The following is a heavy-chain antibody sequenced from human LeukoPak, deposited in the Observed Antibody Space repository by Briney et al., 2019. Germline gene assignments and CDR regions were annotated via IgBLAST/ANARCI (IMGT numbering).Heavy chain of an antibody. J-gene: IGHJ4*02. D-gene: IGHD6-19*01. CDR2: ISGDGRST. CDR3: AKDIGEGSAWYQGLDY. V-gene: IGHV3-43*02. Sequence: GGSLRLSCAASGFTFDDYAMHWVRQAPGKGLDWVSLISGDGRSTYYADSVKGRFTISRDNSKNSLYLQMNSLRTEDTAFYYCAKDIGEGSAWYQGLDYWGQGTLVTVSS. CDR1: GFTFDDYA.